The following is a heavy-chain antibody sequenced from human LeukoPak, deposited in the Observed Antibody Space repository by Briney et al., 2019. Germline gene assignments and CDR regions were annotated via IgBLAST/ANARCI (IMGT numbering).Heavy chain of an antibody. V-gene: IGHV4-30-4*01. Sequence: SQTLSLTCTVSGGSISSGDCYWSWIRQPPGKGLEWIGYIYYSGSTYYNPSLKSRVTISVDTSKNQFSLKLSSVTAADTAVYYCARGGMTFHNWFDPWGQGTLVTVSS. CDR2: IYYSGST. D-gene: IGHD1-26*01. CDR3: ARGGMTFHNWFDP. CDR1: GGSISSGDCY. J-gene: IGHJ5*02.